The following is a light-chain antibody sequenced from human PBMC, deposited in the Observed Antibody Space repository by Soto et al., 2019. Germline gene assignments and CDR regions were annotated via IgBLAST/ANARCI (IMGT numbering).Light chain of an antibody. CDR2: AVS. CDR1: QTVTSGY. CDR3: QQYGSSGT. J-gene: IGKJ1*01. Sequence: QSPCAVSLYPGASASLSCRASQTVTSGYLGWYQQKPGQAPRLLIYAVSSRAAGIPDRFSGSESGTDFTLTISRLEPEDFAVYYCQQYGSSGTVGQGAKVDI. V-gene: IGKV3-20*01.